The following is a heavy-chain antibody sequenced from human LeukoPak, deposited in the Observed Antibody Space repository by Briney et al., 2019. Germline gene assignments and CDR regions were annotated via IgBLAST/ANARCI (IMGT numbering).Heavy chain of an antibody. J-gene: IGHJ4*02. D-gene: IGHD1-1*01. CDR2: ISSSGSTI. V-gene: IGHV3-11*01. CDR1: GFTFSDYY. CDR3: ARDLGKNWNDVNYFDY. Sequence: RPGGSLRLSCAASGFTFSDYYMSWIRQAPGKGLEWVSYISSSGSTIYYADSVKGRFTISRDNAKNSLYLQMNSLRAEDTAVYYCARDLGKNWNDVNYFDYWGQGTLDTVSS.